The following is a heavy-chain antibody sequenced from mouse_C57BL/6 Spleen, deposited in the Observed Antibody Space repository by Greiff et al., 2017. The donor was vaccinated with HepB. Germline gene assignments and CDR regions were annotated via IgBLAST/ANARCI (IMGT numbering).Heavy chain of an antibody. CDR3: ARFITTVVAFDY. V-gene: IGHV1-69*01. CDR1: GYTFTSYW. CDR2: IDPSDSYT. J-gene: IGHJ2*01. Sequence: QVQLQQSGAELVMPGASVKLSCKASGYTFTSYWMHWVKQRPGQGLEWIGEIDPSDSYTNYNQKFKGKSTLTVDKSSSTAYMQLSSLTSEDSAVYYCARFITTVVAFDYWGQGTTLTVSS. D-gene: IGHD1-1*01.